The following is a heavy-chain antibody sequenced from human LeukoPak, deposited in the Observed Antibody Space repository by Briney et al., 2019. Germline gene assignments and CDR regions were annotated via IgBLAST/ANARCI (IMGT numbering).Heavy chain of an antibody. V-gene: IGHV3-23*01. CDR3: TKGGSGWYERKYYFDY. D-gene: IGHD6-19*01. Sequence: GGSLRLSCEASGFTFSSYAMNWDRQAPGKGLEWVSAISGRSASSFYADSVKGRFTISRDNSKSTLFLQMNILRAEDTALYYCTKGGSGWYERKYYFDYWGRGTLVTVSS. CDR1: GFTFSSYA. J-gene: IGHJ4*02. CDR2: ISGRSASS.